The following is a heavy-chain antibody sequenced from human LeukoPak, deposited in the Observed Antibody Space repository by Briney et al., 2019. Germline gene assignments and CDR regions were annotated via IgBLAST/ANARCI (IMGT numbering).Heavy chain of an antibody. V-gene: IGHV3-7*01. CDR1: GFTFSTYW. D-gene: IGHD3-22*01. CDR3: ATYSSLNRREFQY. Sequence: GGSLRLSCAASGFTFSTYWMSWVRQAPGKGLEWVANIKTDGSEKYYVDSVKGRFTISRDNAKNSLYLQMNSLRAEDTAVYYCATYSSLNRREFQYWGQGTLLTVSS. CDR2: IKTDGSEK. J-gene: IGHJ1*01.